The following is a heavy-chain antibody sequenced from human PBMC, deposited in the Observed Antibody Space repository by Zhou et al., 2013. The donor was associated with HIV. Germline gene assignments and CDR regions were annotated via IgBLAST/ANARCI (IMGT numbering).Heavy chain of an antibody. Sequence: QVQLQQWGAGLLKPSETLSLTCAVYGGSFSGYYWSWIRQPPGKGLEWIGEINHSGITNNNPSLKSRVTISADTSRNQFSLKLSSVTAADTAVYYCARGDDYGGNHLAFDYWGQGTLVTVSS. CDR3: ARGDDYGGNHLAFDY. V-gene: IGHV4-34*01. J-gene: IGHJ4*02. D-gene: IGHD4-17*01. CDR1: GGSFSGYY. CDR2: INHSGIT.